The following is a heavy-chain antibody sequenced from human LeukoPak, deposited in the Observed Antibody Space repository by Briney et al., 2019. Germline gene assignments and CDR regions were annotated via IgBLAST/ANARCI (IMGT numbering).Heavy chain of an antibody. CDR1: GSMFTSYW. J-gene: IGHJ4*02. CDR3: ARRLGATQPYFDF. D-gene: IGHD1-26*01. CDR2: IHPGDSET. Sequence: GESLQISCKASGSMFTSYWIGWVRQLPGKGLECMGIIHPGDSETRYSPSFQGQVTISADKSISTAYLQWSGLKASDTAMYYCARRLGATQPYFDFWGQGALVTVSS. V-gene: IGHV5-51*01.